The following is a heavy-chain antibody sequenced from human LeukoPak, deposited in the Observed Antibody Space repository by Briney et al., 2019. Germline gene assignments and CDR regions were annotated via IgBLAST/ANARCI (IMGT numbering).Heavy chain of an antibody. J-gene: IGHJ3*02. CDR2: ISGSGGST. CDR3: AKVIGWKWAFDI. Sequence: PGGSLRLSCAASGFTFSSYAMSWVRQAPGKGLEWVSAISGSGGSTYHADSVKGRFTIARDNSKNTLYLQMNSLRAEDTAVYYCAKVIGWKWAFDIWGQGTMVTVSS. V-gene: IGHV3-23*01. CDR1: GFTFSSYA. D-gene: IGHD1-1*01.